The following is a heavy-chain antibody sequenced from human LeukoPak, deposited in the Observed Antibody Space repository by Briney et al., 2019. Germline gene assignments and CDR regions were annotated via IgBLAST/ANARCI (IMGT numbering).Heavy chain of an antibody. D-gene: IGHD3-3*01. V-gene: IGHV4-30-4*01. J-gene: IGHJ4*02. CDR3: ARARITIFGVVFFDY. CDR2: IYYSGST. Sequence: SETLSLTCTVSGGSISSGDYYWSWIRQPPGKGLEWIGSIYYSGSTYYNRSRESRVTISIDTSKNQFSLKLSSVTAADTAVYYCARARITIFGVVFFDYWGQGTLVTVSS. CDR1: GGSISSGDYY.